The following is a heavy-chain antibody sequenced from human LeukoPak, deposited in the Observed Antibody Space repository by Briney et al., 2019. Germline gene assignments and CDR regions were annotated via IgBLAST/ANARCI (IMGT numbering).Heavy chain of an antibody. J-gene: IGHJ6*03. Sequence: SETLSLTCTVSGYSISSGYYWGWIRQPPGKGLEWIGNIYHSGSSYYNPSLKSRVTISVETSKNQFSLRLSSVTAADTAVYYCARVINCSGGSCYYYMDVWGKGTTVTVSS. V-gene: IGHV4-38-2*02. CDR2: IYHSGSS. D-gene: IGHD2-15*01. CDR3: ARVINCSGGSCYYYMDV. CDR1: GYSISSGYY.